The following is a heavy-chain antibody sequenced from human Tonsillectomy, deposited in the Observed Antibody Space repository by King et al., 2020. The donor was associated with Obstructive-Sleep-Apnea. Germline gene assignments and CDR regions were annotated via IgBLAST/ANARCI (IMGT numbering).Heavy chain of an antibody. CDR2: ISASGDNT. CDR1: GFTFSSCA. D-gene: IGHD3-22*01. CDR3: AKGTSYYFDSSGYYSTDYLDY. V-gene: IGHV3-23*01. J-gene: IGHJ4*02. Sequence: VQLLESGGGLVQPGGSLRLSCVVSGFTFSSCAMSWVRQAPGKGLEWVSSISASGDNTYYADSVKGRFTISRDNSKNTLYLPMNSLRAEDTAIYYCAKGTSYYFDSSGYYSTDYLDYWGQGTLVTVSS.